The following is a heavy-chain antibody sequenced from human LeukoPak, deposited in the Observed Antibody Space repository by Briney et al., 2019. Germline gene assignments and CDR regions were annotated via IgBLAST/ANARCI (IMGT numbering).Heavy chain of an antibody. CDR2: IHHSGSA. Sequence: SETLSLTCAVSGESISSDNAYYWSWARQPPGQGLEWIGEIHHSGSANYDSSFKSRVTISVDKSRNQISLELNSVTAADTAVYHCGRGTDYVWETWGQRTLVTVSS. J-gene: IGHJ4*02. D-gene: IGHD3-16*01. CDR1: GESISSDNAYY. CDR3: GRGTDYVWET. V-gene: IGHV4-4*02.